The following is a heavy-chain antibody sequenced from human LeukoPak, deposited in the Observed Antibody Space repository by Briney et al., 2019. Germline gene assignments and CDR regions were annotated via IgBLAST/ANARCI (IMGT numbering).Heavy chain of an antibody. D-gene: IGHD3-10*01. Sequence: SETLSLTCTVSGVSISSSNSYWGWIRQPPGKGLEWIGSIYYSGNTYYNASLKSQVSISIDTSKNQFSLRLTSVTAADTAVYYCARDRAGYYGSGSYYGDAFDIWGQGTMVTVSS. CDR1: GVSISSSNSY. CDR2: IYYSGNT. CDR3: ARDRAGYYGSGSYYGDAFDI. J-gene: IGHJ3*02. V-gene: IGHV4-39*02.